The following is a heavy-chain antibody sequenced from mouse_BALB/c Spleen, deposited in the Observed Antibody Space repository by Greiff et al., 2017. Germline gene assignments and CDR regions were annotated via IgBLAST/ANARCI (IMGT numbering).Heavy chain of an antibody. CDR1: GYTFTSYW. CDR3: ARDYDY. CDR2: INPSTGYP. V-gene: IGHV1-7*01. D-gene: IGHD2-4*01. Sequence: VQLLQSGPDLAKPGASVKMSCKASGYTFTSYWMHWVKQRPGQGLEWIGYINPSTGYPKYNQKFKDKATLTADKSSSTAYMQLSSLTSEDSAVYYCARDYDYWGQGTLVTLSA. J-gene: IGHJ3*01.